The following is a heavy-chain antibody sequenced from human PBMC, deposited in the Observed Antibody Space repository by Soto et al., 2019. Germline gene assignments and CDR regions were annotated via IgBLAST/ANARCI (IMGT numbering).Heavy chain of an antibody. Sequence: GGSLRLSCAASGFTFSSYAMSWVRQAPGKGLEWVSAISGSGGSTYYADSVKGRFTISRDNSKNTLYLQMNSLRAEDTAVYYCAKDRAVVYDFWRDGMDVWGQGTTVTVSS. J-gene: IGHJ6*02. D-gene: IGHD3-3*01. CDR1: GFTFSSYA. V-gene: IGHV3-23*01. CDR2: ISGSGGST. CDR3: AKDRAVVYDFWRDGMDV.